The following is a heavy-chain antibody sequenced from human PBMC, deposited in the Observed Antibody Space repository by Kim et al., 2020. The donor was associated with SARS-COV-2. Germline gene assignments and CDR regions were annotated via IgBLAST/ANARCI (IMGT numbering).Heavy chain of an antibody. CDR3: AKDGSIAAAGYYYGMDV. J-gene: IGHJ6*02. Sequence: KGRFTISRDNSKNTLYLQMNSLRAEDTAVYYCAKDGSIAAAGYYYGMDVWGQGTTVTVSS. D-gene: IGHD6-13*01. V-gene: IGHV3-30*02.